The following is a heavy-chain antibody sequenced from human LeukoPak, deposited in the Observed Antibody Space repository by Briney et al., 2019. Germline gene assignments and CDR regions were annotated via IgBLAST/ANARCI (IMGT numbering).Heavy chain of an antibody. D-gene: IGHD1-26*01. J-gene: IGHJ5*02. CDR2: ISGSGGST. CDR3: AKDPYSGSYSHWFDP. Sequence: GGSLILACAASGFTFSSYAMSWVRQAPGRGLEWVSAISGSGGSTYYADSVKGRFTISRDNSKNTLYLQMNSLRAEDTAVYYCAKDPYSGSYSHWFDPWGQGTLVTVSS. CDR1: GFTFSSYA. V-gene: IGHV3-23*01.